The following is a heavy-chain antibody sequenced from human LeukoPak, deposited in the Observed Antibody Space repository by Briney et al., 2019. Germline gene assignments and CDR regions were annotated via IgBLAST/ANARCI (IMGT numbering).Heavy chain of an antibody. CDR2: IYYSGST. D-gene: IGHD3-10*01. CDR3: ARDFAIMVRGAISFDY. V-gene: IGHV4-39*07. CDR1: GGSISSSSYY. J-gene: IGHJ4*02. Sequence: SETLSLTCTVSGGSISSSSYYWGWIRQPPGKGLEWIGSIYYSGSTYYNPSLKSRVTISVDTSKNQFSLKLSSVTAADTAVYYCARDFAIMVRGAISFDYWGQGTLVTVSS.